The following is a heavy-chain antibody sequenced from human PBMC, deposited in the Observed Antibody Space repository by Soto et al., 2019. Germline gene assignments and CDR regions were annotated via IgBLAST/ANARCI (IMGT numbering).Heavy chain of an antibody. CDR3: AKDIKGYYDFWGSSYYYYYGMDV. Sequence: PGGSLRLSCAASGFPFDDYTMHWVRQAPGKGLEWVSLISWDGGSTYYADSVKGRFTISRDNSKNSLYLQMNSLRTEDTDLYYCAKDIKGYYDFWGSSYYYYYGMDVWGQGTTVTVSS. CDR1: GFPFDDYT. J-gene: IGHJ6*02. V-gene: IGHV3-43*01. D-gene: IGHD3-3*01. CDR2: ISWDGGST.